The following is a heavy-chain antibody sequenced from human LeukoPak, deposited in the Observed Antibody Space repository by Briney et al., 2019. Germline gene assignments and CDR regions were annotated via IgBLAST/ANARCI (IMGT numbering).Heavy chain of an antibody. J-gene: IGHJ4*02. CDR3: ARGQRITMTD. D-gene: IGHD3-22*01. CDR2: IYHSGST. Sequence: PSETLSLTCAVSGGSISSGGYSWSWIRQPPGKGLEWIGYIYHSGSTYYNPSLKSRVTIPVDRSKNQFSLKLSSVTAADTAVYYCARGQRITMTDWGQGTLVTVSS. V-gene: IGHV4-30-2*01. CDR1: GGSISSGGYS.